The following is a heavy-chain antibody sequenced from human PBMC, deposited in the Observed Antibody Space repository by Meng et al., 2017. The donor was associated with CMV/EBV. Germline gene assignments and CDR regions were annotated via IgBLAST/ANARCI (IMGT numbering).Heavy chain of an antibody. V-gene: IGHV6-1*01. Sequence: TLSLTGAISGDSVSRNSAAWNWIRQSPSRGLEWLGRTYYRSKWYNDYAVSVKSRITINPDTSKNQFSLQLNSVTPEDTAVYYCARDRYCSSTSCYWVGMDVWGQGTTVTVSS. J-gene: IGHJ6*02. CDR3: ARDRYCSSTSCYWVGMDV. CDR2: TYYRSKWYN. CDR1: GDSVSRNSAA. D-gene: IGHD2-2*01.